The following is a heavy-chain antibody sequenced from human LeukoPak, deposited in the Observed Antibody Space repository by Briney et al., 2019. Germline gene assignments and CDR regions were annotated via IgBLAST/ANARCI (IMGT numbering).Heavy chain of an antibody. CDR1: GFTFSSYE. CDR2: ISSSGSTI. CDR3: ARDPGYSSSWYYFDY. Sequence: GGSLRLSCAASGFTFSSYEMNWVRQAPGKGLEWVSYISSSGSTIYYADSVKGRFTISRDNAKNSLYLQMNSLRAEDTAVYYCARDPGYSSSWYYFDYWGQGTLVTVSS. J-gene: IGHJ4*02. V-gene: IGHV3-48*03. D-gene: IGHD6-13*01.